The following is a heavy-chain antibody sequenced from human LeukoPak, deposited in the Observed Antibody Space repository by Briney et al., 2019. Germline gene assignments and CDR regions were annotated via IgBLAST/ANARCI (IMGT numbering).Heavy chain of an antibody. V-gene: IGHV4-59*01. J-gene: IGHJ5*02. Sequence: SETLSLTCTVSGGSISSCYWSWIRQPPGKGLEWIGYIYYSGSTNYNPSLKSRVTISVDTSKNQFSLKLSSVTAADTAVYYCARGGSIAAAGIWFDPWGQGTLVTVSS. CDR3: ARGGSIAAAGIWFDP. CDR1: GGSISSCY. CDR2: IYYSGST. D-gene: IGHD6-13*01.